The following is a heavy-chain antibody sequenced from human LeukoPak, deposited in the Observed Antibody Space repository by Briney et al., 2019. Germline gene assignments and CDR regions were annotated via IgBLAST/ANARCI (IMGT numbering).Heavy chain of an antibody. J-gene: IGHJ6*03. D-gene: IGHD6-19*01. CDR1: GFTLDDYG. CDR2: INWNGGST. CDR3: AKDGNIAVDYYMDV. V-gene: IGHV3-20*04. Sequence: PGGSLRLSCAASGFTLDDYGMSWVRHAPGKGLEWVSGINWNGGSTGYADSVKGRFTISRDNAKNSLYLQMNSLRAEDTALYYCAKDGNIAVDYYMDVWGKGTTVTVSS.